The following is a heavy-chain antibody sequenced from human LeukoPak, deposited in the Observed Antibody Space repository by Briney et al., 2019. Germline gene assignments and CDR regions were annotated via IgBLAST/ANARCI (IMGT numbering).Heavy chain of an antibody. CDR2: INSDGSNT. V-gene: IGHV3-74*01. J-gene: IGHJ4*02. D-gene: IGHD5-18*01. CDR1: GFTFSSFW. Sequence: GGSLRLSCAASGFTFSSFWMHWVRQPPGKGLVWVSGINSDGSNTGYADSVKGRFTISRDNAKSTVHLQMNSLRAEDTAVYYCARGGYGAHMGWGQGTLVTVSS. CDR3: ARGGYGAHMG.